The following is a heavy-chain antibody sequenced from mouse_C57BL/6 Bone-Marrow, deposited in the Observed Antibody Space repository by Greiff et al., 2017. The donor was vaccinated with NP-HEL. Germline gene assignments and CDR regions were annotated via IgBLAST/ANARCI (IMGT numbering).Heavy chain of an antibody. V-gene: IGHV1-53*01. CDR2: INPSNGGT. J-gene: IGHJ1*03. D-gene: IGHD2-12*01. CDR3: SREGRLLRRVYWYFYV. CDR1: GYTFTSYW. Sequence: QVQLQQPGTELVKPGTSVKLSCKSSGYTFTSYWMHWVKQRPGQGLEWIGNINPSNGGTNYNEKFKSKATLTVDTSSSTAYMQLSSLTSDDSAVYYCSREGRLLRRVYWYFYVWDTGTTVTVSS.